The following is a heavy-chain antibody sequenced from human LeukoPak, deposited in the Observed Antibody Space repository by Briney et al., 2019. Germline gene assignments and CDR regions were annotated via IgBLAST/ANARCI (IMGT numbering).Heavy chain of an antibody. CDR2: ISGSGGST. CDR3: AKDRGGITMIVVVITLFDY. CDR1: GSTFSSYA. J-gene: IGHJ4*02. V-gene: IGHV3-23*01. D-gene: IGHD3-22*01. Sequence: PGGSLRLSCAASGSTFSSYAMSGVRQAPGKGVERVSAISGSGGSTYYADAVKGRFTISRDNSKNTLYLQMHSLRAEDTAVYYCAKDRGGITMIVVVITLFDYWGQGTLVTVSS.